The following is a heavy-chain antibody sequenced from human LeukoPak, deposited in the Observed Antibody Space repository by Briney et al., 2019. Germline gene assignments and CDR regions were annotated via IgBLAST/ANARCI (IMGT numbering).Heavy chain of an antibody. Sequence: ASVKVSCKASGGTFSSYAISWVRQAPGQGLEWMGRIIPILGIANYAQKFQGRVTITADKSTSTAYMELSSLRSEDTAVYYCARENCGGDCYALRAFDIWGQGTMVTVSS. D-gene: IGHD2-21*02. CDR1: GGTFSSYA. CDR3: ARENCGGDCYALRAFDI. V-gene: IGHV1-69*04. CDR2: IIPILGIA. J-gene: IGHJ3*02.